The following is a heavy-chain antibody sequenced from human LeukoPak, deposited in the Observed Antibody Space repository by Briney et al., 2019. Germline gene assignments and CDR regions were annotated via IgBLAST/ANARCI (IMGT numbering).Heavy chain of an antibody. Sequence: GGSLRLSCAASGFTFSDFYMSWFRQAPGKGLEWVSYISSGGDTIYYADSLKGRFTISRENAKNSLYLQMNSLRAGDTAVYYCARGPPYYYDSSGGFDIWGQGTMVTVSS. D-gene: IGHD3-22*01. CDR2: ISSGGDTI. CDR3: ARGPPYYYDSSGGFDI. J-gene: IGHJ3*02. V-gene: IGHV3-11*04. CDR1: GFTFSDFY.